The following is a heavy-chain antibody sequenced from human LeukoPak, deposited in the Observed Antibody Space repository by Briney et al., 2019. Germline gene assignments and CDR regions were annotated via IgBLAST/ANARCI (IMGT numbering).Heavy chain of an antibody. CDR2: IKEDGSEI. V-gene: IGHV3-7*02. D-gene: IGHD2-21*01. CDR3: ARLDWSYYGLDV. CDR1: GFTFSTYW. Sequence: PGGSLRLSCAASGFTFSTYWMSWVRQAPGKGLEWVANIKEDGSEINYADSVRGRFTISRDNAKNSLYLQMNSLRAEDTAVYYCARLDWSYYGLDVWGQGTTVTVSS. J-gene: IGHJ6*02.